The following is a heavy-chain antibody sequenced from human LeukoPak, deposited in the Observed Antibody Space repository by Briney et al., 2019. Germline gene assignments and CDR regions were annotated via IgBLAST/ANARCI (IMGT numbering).Heavy chain of an antibody. V-gene: IGHV3-23*01. CDR3: AKGYNAAEDS. D-gene: IGHD1-14*01. CDR2: VSGSGAST. J-gene: IGHJ4*02. Sequence: GGSLRLSCAASGFSFNNGAMSWVRQAPGKGLEWVSSVSGSGASTYYADSVKGRFTISRDNSKNTLYLQMNSLRAEDTAIYYCAKGYNAAEDSWGRGTLVTVSS. CDR1: GFSFNNGA.